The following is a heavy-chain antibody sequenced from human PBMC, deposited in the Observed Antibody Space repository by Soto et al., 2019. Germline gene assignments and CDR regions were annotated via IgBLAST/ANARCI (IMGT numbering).Heavy chain of an antibody. V-gene: IGHV4-31*03. CDR2: IYYSGST. J-gene: IGHJ6*02. Sequence: SETLSLTCTVSGGSISSGGYYWSWIRQHPGKGLEWIGYIYYSGSTYYNPSLKSRVTISVDTSKNQFSLKLSSVTAADTAVYYCARDYYDSSGISMPGGMDVWGQGTTVTVSS. CDR3: ARDYYDSSGISMPGGMDV. CDR1: GGSISSGGYY. D-gene: IGHD3-22*01.